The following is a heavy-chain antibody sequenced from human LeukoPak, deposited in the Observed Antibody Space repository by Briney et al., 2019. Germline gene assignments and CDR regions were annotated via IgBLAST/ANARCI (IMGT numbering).Heavy chain of an antibody. CDR2: INPNSGDT. J-gene: IGHJ4*02. D-gene: IGHD6-19*01. Sequence: ASVKVSCKASGYTFTGYYMHWVRQAPGQGLEWMGWINPNSGDTNYAQKFQGRVTMTRDTSISTASMELSWLRSDDTAVYYCARVSSSGWYVHPTLDYWGQGTLVTVSS. CDR3: ARVSSSGWYVHPTLDY. V-gene: IGHV1-2*02. CDR1: GYTFTGYY.